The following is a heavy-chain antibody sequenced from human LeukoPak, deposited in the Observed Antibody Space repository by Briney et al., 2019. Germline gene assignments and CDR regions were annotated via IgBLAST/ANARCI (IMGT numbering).Heavy chain of an antibody. D-gene: IGHD2-15*01. V-gene: IGHV4-59*12. J-gene: IGHJ4*02. CDR2: IYYSGST. CDR1: GGSISSYY. CDR3: ASGAIYCSGGSCYSAAVDY. Sequence: SETLSLTCTVSGGSISSYYWSWIRQPPGKGLEWIGYIYYSGSTNYNPSLKSRVTISVDTSKNQFSLKLSSVTAADTAVYYCASGAIYCSGGSCYSAAVDYWGQGTLVTVSS.